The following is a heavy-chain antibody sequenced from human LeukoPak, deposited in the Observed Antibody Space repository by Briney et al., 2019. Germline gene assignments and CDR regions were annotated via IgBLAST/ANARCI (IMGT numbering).Heavy chain of an antibody. D-gene: IGHD6-19*01. Sequence: SVTVTCKASGDTFSSYAISWVRQAPGQGLEWMGGIIPIFGTANYAQKFQGRVTITADESTSTAYMELSSLRSEDTAVYYCARGRMAGTYVFDYWGQGTLVTVSS. V-gene: IGHV1-69*13. CDR2: IIPIFGTA. CDR3: ARGRMAGTYVFDY. CDR1: GDTFSSYA. J-gene: IGHJ4*02.